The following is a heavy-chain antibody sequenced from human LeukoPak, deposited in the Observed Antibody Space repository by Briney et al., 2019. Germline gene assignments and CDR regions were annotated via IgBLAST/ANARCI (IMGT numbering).Heavy chain of an antibody. V-gene: IGHV3-9*01. D-gene: IGHD1-26*01. CDR1: GFTFDDYA. J-gene: IGHJ3*02. Sequence: GGSLRLSCAASGFTFDDYAMHWVRQAPGKGLEWVSGISWNSGSIGYADSVKGRFTISRDNAKNSLYLQMNSLRAEDTALYYCAKDGRGWELLGSAFDIWGQGTMVTVSS. CDR2: ISWNSGSI. CDR3: AKDGRGWELLGSAFDI.